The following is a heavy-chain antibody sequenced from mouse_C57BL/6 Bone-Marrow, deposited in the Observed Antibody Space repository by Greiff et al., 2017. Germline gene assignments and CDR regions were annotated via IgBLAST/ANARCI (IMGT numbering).Heavy chain of an antibody. CDR3: ARLTYYYGSSYVAWFAY. CDR1: GYTFTSYG. V-gene: IGHV1-81*01. Sequence: QVQLKESGAELARPGASVKLSCKASGYTFTSYGISWVKQRTGQGLEWIGEIYPRSGNTYYNEKFKGKATLTADKSSSTAYMELRSLTSEDSAVYVCARLTYYYGSSYVAWFAYWGQGTLVTVSA. CDR2: IYPRSGNT. D-gene: IGHD1-1*01. J-gene: IGHJ3*01.